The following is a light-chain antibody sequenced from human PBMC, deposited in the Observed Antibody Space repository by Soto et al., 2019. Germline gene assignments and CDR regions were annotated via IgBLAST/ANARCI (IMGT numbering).Light chain of an antibody. CDR3: QQYNNWPGT. V-gene: IGKV3-15*01. J-gene: IGKJ1*01. Sequence: EIVLTQPPGTLSLSPGEIATLSCRASQSVSSKFAWYQQKPGQAPRLLFYGASTGATGIPARFSGSGSETEFTLSISSLQSEDVAVYYCQQYNNWPGTFGQGTKVEIK. CDR1: QSVSSK. CDR2: GAS.